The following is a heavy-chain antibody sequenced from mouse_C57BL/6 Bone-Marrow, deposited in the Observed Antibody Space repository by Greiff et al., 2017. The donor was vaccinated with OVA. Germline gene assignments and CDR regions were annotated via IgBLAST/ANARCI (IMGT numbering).Heavy chain of an antibody. CDR2: ISDGGSYT. D-gene: IGHD2-4*01. CDR3: AREGGRITTVDY. CDR1: GFTFSSYA. V-gene: IGHV5-4*01. Sequence: EVQLVESGGGLVKPGGSLKLSCAASGFTFSSYAMSWVRQTPEKRLEWVATISDGGSYTYYPDNVKGRFTISRDNAKNNLYLQMSHLKSEDTAMDYCAREGGRITTVDYWGQGTTLTVSS. J-gene: IGHJ2*01.